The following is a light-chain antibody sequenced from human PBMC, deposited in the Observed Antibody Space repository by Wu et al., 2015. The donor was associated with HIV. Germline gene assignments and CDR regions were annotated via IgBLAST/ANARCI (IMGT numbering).Light chain of an antibody. CDR2: GAS. J-gene: IGKJ1*01. CDR3: QAYGDSPWT. CDR1: QTVSDNY. Sequence: NVLTQSPGTLSLSPGERATLSCRASQTVSDNYLAWYQQKGDQAPRLLIYGASNRATDIPDRFSGSGSETDFTLTISRLEAEDFAIYYCQAYGDSPWTFGPGPKV. V-gene: IGKV3-20*01.